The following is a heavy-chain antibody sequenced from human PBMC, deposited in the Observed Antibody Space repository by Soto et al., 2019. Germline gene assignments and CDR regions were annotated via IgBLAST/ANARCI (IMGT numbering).Heavy chain of an antibody. CDR2: ISYDGSNK. Sequence: QVQLVESGGGVVQPGRSLRLSCAASGFTFSAFGMHWVRQAPGKGLEWVAVISYDGSNKNYADSVRGRFTISRDTPKNTLYLQMNSLRAEDTAVYYCAKDRQCVLYSTSSERYFYYYGMDVWGQGTTVTVSS. CDR3: AKDRQCVLYSTSSERYFYYYGMDV. V-gene: IGHV3-30*18. CDR1: GFTFSAFG. J-gene: IGHJ6*02. D-gene: IGHD6-6*01.